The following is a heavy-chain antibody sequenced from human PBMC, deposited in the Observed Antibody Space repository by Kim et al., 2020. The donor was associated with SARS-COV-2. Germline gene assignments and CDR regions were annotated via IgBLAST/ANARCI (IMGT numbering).Heavy chain of an antibody. Sequence: YSQKFQGRVTITRAPSASTAYMELSSLRSEDTAVYYCARDQGVRGVIIDYWGQGTLVTVSS. D-gene: IGHD3-10*01. V-gene: IGHV1-3*01. J-gene: IGHJ4*02. CDR3: ARDQGVRGVIIDY.